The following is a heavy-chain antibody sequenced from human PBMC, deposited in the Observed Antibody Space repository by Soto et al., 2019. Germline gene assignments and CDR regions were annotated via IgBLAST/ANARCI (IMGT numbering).Heavy chain of an antibody. CDR3: ARHSPPFFYGSGPWDV. CDR2: IYSSGST. CDR1: GGSISNSY. Sequence: QVQLQESGPGLVRPSETLSLTCTVSGGSISNSYWSWIRQSPGKGLEWIGYIYSSGSTNYNPSLKSRVTISVDTSKNQFSPKLSSLSAADTAVYYCARHSPPFFYGSGPWDVWGQGTTVTVSS. V-gene: IGHV4-59*08. D-gene: IGHD3-10*01. J-gene: IGHJ6*02.